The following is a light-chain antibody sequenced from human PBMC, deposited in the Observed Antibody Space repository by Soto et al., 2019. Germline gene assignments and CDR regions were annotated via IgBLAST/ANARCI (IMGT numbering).Light chain of an antibody. CDR2: DVT. CDR3: SSYATSSSYV. Sequence: QSVLTQPASVSGSPGQSITISCTGTSSDVGGYIYVSWYQQHPGKAPKLMIYDVTSRPSGVSYRFSGSKSGNTASLTISGLQAEDDSYYYCSSYATSSSYVFGTGTKVTVL. CDR1: SSDVGGYIY. V-gene: IGLV2-14*01. J-gene: IGLJ1*01.